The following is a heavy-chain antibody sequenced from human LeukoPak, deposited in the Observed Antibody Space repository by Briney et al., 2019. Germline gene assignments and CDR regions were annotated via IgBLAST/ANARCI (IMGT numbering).Heavy chain of an antibody. V-gene: IGHV3-15*01. CDR2: IKSKTDGGTT. CDR1: GFTLSNAW. J-gene: IGHJ4*02. CDR3: TSSYSGYDYLPDY. Sequence: GGSLRLSCAASGFTLSNAWTSWVRQAPGKGQEWVGRIKSKTDGGTTDYAEPVKGRFTISRDDTNNTLYLHMNSLKTEDTAVYYCTSSYSGYDYLPDYWGQGTLVTVSS. D-gene: IGHD5-12*01.